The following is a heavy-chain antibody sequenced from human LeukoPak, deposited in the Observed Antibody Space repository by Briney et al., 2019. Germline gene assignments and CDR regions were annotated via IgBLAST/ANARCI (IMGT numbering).Heavy chain of an antibody. Sequence: SETLSLTCTVSGGSISSYCWSWIRQPPGKGLEWIGYIYYSGSTNYNPSLKSRVTISVDTSKNQFSLKLSSVTAADTAVYYCARHGKYQLLETYWFDPWGQGTLVTVSS. V-gene: IGHV4-59*08. CDR1: GGSISSYC. D-gene: IGHD2-2*01. J-gene: IGHJ5*02. CDR2: IYYSGST. CDR3: ARHGKYQLLETYWFDP.